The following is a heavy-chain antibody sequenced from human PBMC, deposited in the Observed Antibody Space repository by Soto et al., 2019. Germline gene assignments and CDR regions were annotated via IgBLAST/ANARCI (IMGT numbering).Heavy chain of an antibody. D-gene: IGHD2-2*01. CDR3: AREVYCSSTSCYGRYYYYGMDV. J-gene: IGHJ6*02. CDR1: GCTVSSYA. Sequence: ASVKVSCKASGCTVSSYAISCVRRAPGQVLEWMGGIIPIFGTANYAQKFQGRVTITADESTSTAYMELSSLRSEDTAVYYCAREVYCSSTSCYGRYYYYGMDVWGQGTTVTVSS. V-gene: IGHV1-69*13. CDR2: IIPIFGTA.